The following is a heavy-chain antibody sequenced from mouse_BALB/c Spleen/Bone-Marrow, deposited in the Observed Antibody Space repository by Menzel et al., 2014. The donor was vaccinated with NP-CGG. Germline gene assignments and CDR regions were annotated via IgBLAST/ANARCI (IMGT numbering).Heavy chain of an antibody. CDR3: ASRGDYSYAMDY. Sequence: QVQLQQSGAELVRPGSSVKIPCKASGYAFSNYWMNWVKQRPGQGLEWIGQIYPGDTDIHYNGEFKGKATLTADKSSSTAYMQLSSLTSEDSAVYFCASRGDYSYAMDYWGQGTSVTVSS. J-gene: IGHJ4*01. CDR1: GYAFSNYW. CDR2: IYPGDTDI. D-gene: IGHD1-1*01. V-gene: IGHV1-80*01.